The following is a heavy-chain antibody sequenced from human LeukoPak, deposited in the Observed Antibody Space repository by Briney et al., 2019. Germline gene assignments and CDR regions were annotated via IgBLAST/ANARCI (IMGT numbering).Heavy chain of an antibody. Sequence: GGSLRLSCAASGFTFDDYAMHWVRHAPGKGLEWVSGISWNSGSIGYADSVKGRFTISRDNAKNSLYLQMNSLRAEDTALYYCAKSAENDAFDIWGQGTMVTVSS. J-gene: IGHJ3*02. V-gene: IGHV3-9*01. CDR1: GFTFDDYA. CDR2: ISWNSGSI. CDR3: AKSAENDAFDI. D-gene: IGHD3-3*01.